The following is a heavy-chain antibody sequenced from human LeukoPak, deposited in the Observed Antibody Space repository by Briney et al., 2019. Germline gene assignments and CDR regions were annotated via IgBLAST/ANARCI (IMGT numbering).Heavy chain of an antibody. CDR3: ARLRGDRTIYDY. D-gene: IGHD3-10*01. Sequence: VGSLRLSYAASGFTFRTYWMSWVRQAPGKGLEWVASINPGGSETYYVESLKGRFTISTDNAMNSFFLRMNSLRADDTAVYYCARLRGDRTIYDYWGKGTLVPVSS. V-gene: IGHV3-7*01. CDR1: GFTFRTYW. J-gene: IGHJ4*02. CDR2: INPGGSET.